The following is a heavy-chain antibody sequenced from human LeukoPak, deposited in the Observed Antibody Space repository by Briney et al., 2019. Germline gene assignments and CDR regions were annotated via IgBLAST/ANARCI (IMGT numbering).Heavy chain of an antibody. CDR2: IMPLFNTA. J-gene: IGHJ6*03. Sequence: SVKVSCKASGGTFSSYSITWVRQAPGQGLEWMGGIMPLFNTANYAQQFQGRVTITTDESTSTAYMEPSSLRFEDTAMYYCARVDRYHYYLDVWGKGTTVTVSS. CDR3: ARVDRYHYYLDV. CDR1: GGTFSSYS. V-gene: IGHV1-69*05.